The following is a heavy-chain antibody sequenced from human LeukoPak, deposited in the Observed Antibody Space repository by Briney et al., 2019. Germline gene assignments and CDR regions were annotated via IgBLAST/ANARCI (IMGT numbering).Heavy chain of an antibody. CDR3: ARGPYDSSGYYFYYYYYVDV. CDR1: GYTFTSYA. CDR2: INAGNGNT. V-gene: IGHV1-3*01. D-gene: IGHD3-22*01. Sequence: GASVKVSCKASGYTFTSYAMHWVRQAPGQRLEWMGWINAGNGNTKYSREFQGRVTMTRDTSISTAYMELSRLRSDDTAVYYCARGPYDSSGYYFYYYYYVDVWGKGTTVTVSS. J-gene: IGHJ6*03.